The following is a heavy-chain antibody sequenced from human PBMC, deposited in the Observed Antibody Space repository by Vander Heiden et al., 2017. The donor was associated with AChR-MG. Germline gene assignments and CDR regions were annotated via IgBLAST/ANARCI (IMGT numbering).Heavy chain of an antibody. CDR3: ARDRCSGGSCYSYFDY. Sequence: VQLVESGGALVQPGGSLRLSCAASAFTFSRYSMNWVHQAPGKGLEWVSYISSSSSTIYYADSVKGRFTISRDNAKNSLYLQMNSLRDEDTAVYYCARDRCSGGSCYSYFDYWGQGTLVTVSS. J-gene: IGHJ4*02. V-gene: IGHV3-48*02. CDR2: ISSSSSTI. D-gene: IGHD2-15*01. CDR1: AFTFSRYS.